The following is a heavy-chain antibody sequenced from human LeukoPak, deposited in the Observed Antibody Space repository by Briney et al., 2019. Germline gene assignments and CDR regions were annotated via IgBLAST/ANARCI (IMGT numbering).Heavy chain of an antibody. J-gene: IGHJ6*03. CDR1: GYTFTGYY. D-gene: IGHD3-10*01. CDR2: INPNSGGT. CDR3: ARGRGTYEAYYYYMDV. Sequence: ASVKVSCKASGYTFTGYYMHWVRQAPGQGLEWMGWINPNSGGTNYAQKFQGRVTMTRDTSISTAYMELSRLRSDDTAVYYCARGRGTYEAYYYYMDVWGKGTTVTVSS. V-gene: IGHV1-2*02.